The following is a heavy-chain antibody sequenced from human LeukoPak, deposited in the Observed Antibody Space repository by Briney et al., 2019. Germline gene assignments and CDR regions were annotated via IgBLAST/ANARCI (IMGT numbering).Heavy chain of an antibody. D-gene: IGHD1-26*01. CDR2: ISSSGSTI. CDR1: GFTFSSYE. Sequence: PGGSLRLSCAASGFTFSSYEMNWVRQAPGKGLEWVSYISSSGSTIYYADSVKGRFTISRDNSKNTLYLQMNSLRAEDTAVYYCAKPRYKRELLGSDYWGQGTLVTVSS. V-gene: IGHV3-48*03. CDR3: AKPRYKRELLGSDY. J-gene: IGHJ4*02.